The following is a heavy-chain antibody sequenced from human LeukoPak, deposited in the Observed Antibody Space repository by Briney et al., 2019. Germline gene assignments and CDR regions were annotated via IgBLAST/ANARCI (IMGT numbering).Heavy chain of an antibody. J-gene: IGHJ4*02. CDR3: AKDFSDFWSGYPQDDFDC. D-gene: IGHD3-3*01. CDR1: GFTFSSYA. CDR2: ISGSGGST. Sequence: GGSLRLSCAASGFTFSSYAMSWVRQAPGKGLEWVSAISGSGGSTYYADSVKGRFTISRDNSKNTLYLQMNSLRAEDTAVYYCAKDFSDFWSGYPQDDFDCWGQGTLVTVSS. V-gene: IGHV3-23*01.